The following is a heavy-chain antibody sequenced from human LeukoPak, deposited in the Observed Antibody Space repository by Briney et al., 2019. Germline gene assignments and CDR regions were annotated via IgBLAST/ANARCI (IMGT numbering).Heavy chain of an antibody. V-gene: IGHV4-30-4*08. CDR3: ARDEYSSSWGYFQH. CDR2: IYYSGST. Sequence: PSETLSLTCTVSGGSISSSDYYWSWIRQHPGKGLEWIGYIYYSGSTYYNPSLKSRVTISVDTSKNQFSLKLSSVTAADTAVYYCARDEYSSSWGYFQHWGQGTLVTVSS. J-gene: IGHJ1*01. D-gene: IGHD6-6*01. CDR1: GGSISSSDYY.